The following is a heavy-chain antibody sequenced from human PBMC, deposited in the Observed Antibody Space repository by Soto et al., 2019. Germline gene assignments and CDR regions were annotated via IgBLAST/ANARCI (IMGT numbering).Heavy chain of an antibody. J-gene: IGHJ6*02. V-gene: IGHV1-46*01. CDR1: GYTFTSYY. CDR3: AIQRLFFDCSSTSCYSSYYYYGMDV. D-gene: IGHD2-2*01. CDR2: INPSGGST. Sequence: ASVKVSCKASGYTFTSYYMHWVRQAPGQGLEWMGIINPSGGSTSYAQKFQGRVTMTRDTSTSTVYMELSSLRSEDTAVYYCAIQRLFFDCSSTSCYSSYYYYGMDVWGQGTTVTVSS.